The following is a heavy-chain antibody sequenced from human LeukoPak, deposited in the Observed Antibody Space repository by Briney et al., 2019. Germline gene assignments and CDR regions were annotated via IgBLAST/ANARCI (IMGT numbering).Heavy chain of an antibody. D-gene: IGHD3-22*01. CDR2: INHRGST. V-gene: IGHV4-34*01. CDR3: ARAGLHDSSGYYWAIDY. CDR1: GGSFSGYY. Sequence: PSETLSLTCAVYGGSFSGYYWSWIRQPPGRGLEWIGEINHRGSTNYNPSLKSRVTISVDTSKNQFSLKLSSVTAADTAVYYCARAGLHDSSGYYWAIDYWGQGTLVTVSS. J-gene: IGHJ4*02.